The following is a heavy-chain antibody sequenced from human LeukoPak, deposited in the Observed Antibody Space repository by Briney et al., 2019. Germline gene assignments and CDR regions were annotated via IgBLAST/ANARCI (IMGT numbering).Heavy chain of an antibody. Sequence: SETLSLTCSVSGGSTSGSYWSWVRQPPGKGLQWIGYIHYTGSTDYNPSLKSRVTISIDTPKNQVSLRVTSVTAADTAVYYCARAQYYDFWSGYSWFDPWGQGTLVTVSS. CDR1: GGSTSGSY. J-gene: IGHJ5*02. CDR3: ARAQYYDFWSGYSWFDP. D-gene: IGHD3-3*01. V-gene: IGHV4-59*01. CDR2: IHYTGST.